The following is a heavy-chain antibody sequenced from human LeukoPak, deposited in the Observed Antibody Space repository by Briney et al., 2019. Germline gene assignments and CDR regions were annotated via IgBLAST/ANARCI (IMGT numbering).Heavy chain of an antibody. Sequence: ASVKVSCKASGYTFTSYYMHWVRQAPGQGLEWMGIINPSGGSTSYAQKFQGRVTMTSDTSTSTVYMELSSLRSEDTAVYYCAREAAYCGGDCYRLYYFDYWGQGTLVTVSS. D-gene: IGHD2-21*02. J-gene: IGHJ4*02. CDR3: AREAAYCGGDCYRLYYFDY. CDR2: INPSGGST. CDR1: GYTFTSYY. V-gene: IGHV1-46*01.